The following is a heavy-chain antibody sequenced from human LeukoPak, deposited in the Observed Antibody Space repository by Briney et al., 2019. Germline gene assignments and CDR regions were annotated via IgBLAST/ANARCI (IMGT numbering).Heavy chain of an antibody. D-gene: IGHD6-13*01. J-gene: IGHJ1*01. Sequence: ASVKVSCKASGYTFTGYGISWVRQAPGQGLEWMGWISVYNGNTNYAQNLQGRVTMTTDTSTSTAYMELKSLRSDDTAVYYCTRDSYSSSWYSGYFHHWGQGTLVTVSS. CDR2: ISVYNGNT. CDR3: TRDSYSSSWYSGYFHH. CDR1: GYTFTGYG. V-gene: IGHV1-18*01.